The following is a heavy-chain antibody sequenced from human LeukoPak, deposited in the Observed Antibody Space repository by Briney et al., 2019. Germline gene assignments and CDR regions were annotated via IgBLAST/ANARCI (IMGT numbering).Heavy chain of an antibody. Sequence: ASXKXXXKASXXTFTGYYMHXVRQAPGQGLEWXGWINPNSGGTNYAQKFQGRVTMTRDTSISTAYMELSRLRSDDTAVYYCARDRYYYDSSGYTFDYWDQGTLVTVSS. CDR1: XXTFTGYY. CDR2: INPNSGGT. J-gene: IGHJ4*02. V-gene: IGHV1-2*02. CDR3: ARDRYYYDSSGYTFDY. D-gene: IGHD3-22*01.